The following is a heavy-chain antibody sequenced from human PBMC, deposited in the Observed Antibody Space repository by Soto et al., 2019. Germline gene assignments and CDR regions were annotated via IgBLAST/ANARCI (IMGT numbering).Heavy chain of an antibody. Sequence: SVKVSCKASGGTFSSYAISWVRQAPGQGLEWMGGIIPIFGTANYAQKFQGRVTITADESTSTAYMELSSLKASDTAMYYCARPGRGGQWLSSTLGASDIWGQGTMVTVSS. J-gene: IGHJ3*02. D-gene: IGHD6-19*01. CDR2: IIPIFGTA. V-gene: IGHV1-69*13. CDR3: ARPGRGGQWLSSTLGASDI. CDR1: GGTFSSYA.